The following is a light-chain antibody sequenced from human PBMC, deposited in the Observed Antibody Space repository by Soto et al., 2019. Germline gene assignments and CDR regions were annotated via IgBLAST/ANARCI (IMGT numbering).Light chain of an antibody. CDR2: EVS. CDR1: SNDVGGYDY. V-gene: IGLV2-14*01. Sequence: QSALTQPASVSGSPGHSITISCTGTSNDVGGYDYVSWYQQHPGKAPKLVIYEVSHRPSGISDRFSGSKSGNTASLTISGLQAEDEADYYCSSYAGSSTYVFGTGTKLTVL. J-gene: IGLJ1*01. CDR3: SSYAGSSTYV.